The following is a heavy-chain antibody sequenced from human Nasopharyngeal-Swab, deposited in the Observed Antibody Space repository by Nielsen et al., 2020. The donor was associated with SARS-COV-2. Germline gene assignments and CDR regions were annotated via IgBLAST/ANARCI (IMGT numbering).Heavy chain of an antibody. J-gene: IGHJ4*02. D-gene: IGHD5-12*01. CDR3: AKGRDRGGYGSFDY. CDR2: ITSSSSTI. Sequence: GGSLRLSCAASGFTFSSYSMNWVRQAPGRGLEWVSYITSSSSTIYYADSVKGRFTISRDNAKNSLYLQMNSLRDEDTAVYYCAKGRDRGGYGSFDYWGQGTLVTVSS. CDR1: GFTFSSYS. V-gene: IGHV3-48*02.